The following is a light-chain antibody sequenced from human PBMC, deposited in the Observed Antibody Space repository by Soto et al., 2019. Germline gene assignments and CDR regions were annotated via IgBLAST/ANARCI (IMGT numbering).Light chain of an antibody. J-gene: IGLJ1*01. CDR2: GNS. CDR3: QSYDSSLSGYV. Sequence: QSVLTQPPSVSGAPGQMVIISCTGSSSNIGAGYDVHWYQQLPGTAPKLLIYGNSNRPSGVPDRFSGSKSGTSASLAITGLQAEDDADYYCQSYDSSLSGYVFGTGTKVTVL. V-gene: IGLV1-40*01. CDR1: SSNIGAGYD.